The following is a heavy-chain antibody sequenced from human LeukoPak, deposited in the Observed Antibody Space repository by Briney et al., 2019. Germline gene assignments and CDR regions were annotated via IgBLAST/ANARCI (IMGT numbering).Heavy chain of an antibody. J-gene: IGHJ4*02. V-gene: IGHV3-7*03. CDR3: ARDRRGYSGGGVDY. CDR1: GFTFSSYW. D-gene: IGHD5-18*01. CDR2: IKQDGCEK. Sequence: PGGSLRLSCAASGFTFSSYWMSWVRQAPGKGLEWVANIKQDGCEKYYVDSVKGRFTISRDNSKNTLYLQMNSLRAEDTAVYYCARDRRGYSGGGVDYWGQGTLVTVSS.